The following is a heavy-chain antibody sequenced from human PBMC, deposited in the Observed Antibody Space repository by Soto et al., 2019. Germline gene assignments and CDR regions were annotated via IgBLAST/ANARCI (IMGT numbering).Heavy chain of an antibody. D-gene: IGHD3-3*01. J-gene: IGHJ4*01. Sequence: SETLSLTCAVYGGSFIGHYWSWIRQPPGKGLEWIGDINHSGSTNYNPSLKRRLTISVDTSRNQFSLRLNSVTAADTAVYYCARGLPLSGNFWNGYYFFDYWGHGTLVPVSS. CDR3: ARGLPLSGNFWNGYYFFDY. CDR1: GGSFIGHY. CDR2: INHSGST. V-gene: IGHV4-34*01.